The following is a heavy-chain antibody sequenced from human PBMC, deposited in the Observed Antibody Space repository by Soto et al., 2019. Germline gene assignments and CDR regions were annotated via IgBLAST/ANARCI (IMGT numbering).Heavy chain of an antibody. Sequence: GGSLRLSCAASGFTVSSNYMSWVRQAPGKGLEWVSVIYSGGSTYYADSVKGRFTISRDNSKNTLYLQMNSLRAEDTAVYYCASSKGIVVVPAAGSFDYWGQGTLVTVSS. V-gene: IGHV3-66*01. J-gene: IGHJ4*02. CDR2: IYSGGST. CDR1: GFTVSSNY. CDR3: ASSKGIVVVPAAGSFDY. D-gene: IGHD2-2*01.